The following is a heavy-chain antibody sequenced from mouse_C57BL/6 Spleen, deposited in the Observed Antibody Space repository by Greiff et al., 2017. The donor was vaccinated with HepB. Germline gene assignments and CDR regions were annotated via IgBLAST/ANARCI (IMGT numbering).Heavy chain of an antibody. V-gene: IGHV1-78*01. CDR3: ATTVVVPYWYFDV. J-gene: IGHJ1*03. CDR2: IYPRDGST. Sequence: VQLVESDAELVKPGASVKISCKVSGYTFTDHTIHWMKQRPEQGLEWIGYIYPRDGSTNYNEKFKGKATLTADKSSSPAYMQLNSLTSEDSAVYFCATTVVVPYWYFDVWGTGTTVTVSS. D-gene: IGHD1-1*01. CDR1: GYTFTDHT.